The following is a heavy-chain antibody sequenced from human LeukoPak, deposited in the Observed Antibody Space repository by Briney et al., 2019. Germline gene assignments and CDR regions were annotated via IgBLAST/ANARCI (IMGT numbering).Heavy chain of an antibody. J-gene: IGHJ5*02. CDR2: IIPIFGTA. V-gene: IGHV1-69*13. CDR3: ARDLGWELTGVVRNWFDP. CDR1: GDTFSSYA. Sequence: ASVKVSCKASGDTFSSYAISWVRQAPGQGLEWMGGIIPIFGTANYAQKFQGRVTITADESTSTAYMELSSLRSEDTAVYYCARDLGWELTGVVRNWFDPWGQGTLVTVSS. D-gene: IGHD1-26*01.